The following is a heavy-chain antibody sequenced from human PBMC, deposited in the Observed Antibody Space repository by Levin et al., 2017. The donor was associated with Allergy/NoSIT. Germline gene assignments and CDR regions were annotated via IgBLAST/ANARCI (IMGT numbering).Heavy chain of an antibody. CDR3: ARGYYNWNSKSGWFDP. CDR1: GSTFSSYS. D-gene: IGHD1/OR15-1a*01. J-gene: IGHJ5*02. V-gene: IGHV3-48*02. CDR2: ISGSSSSI. Sequence: RSGGSLRLSCVASGSTFSSYSMNWVRQAPGKGLEWVSYISGSSSSIYYADSVKGRFTISRDNAKNSLYLHMNSLRDEDTAVYFCARGYYNWNSKSGWFDPWGQGTLVTVSS.